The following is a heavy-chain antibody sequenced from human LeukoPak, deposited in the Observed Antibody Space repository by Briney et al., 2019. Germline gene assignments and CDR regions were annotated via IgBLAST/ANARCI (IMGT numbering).Heavy chain of an antibody. D-gene: IGHD3-22*01. CDR1: GGSFSGYY. Sequence: SETLSLTCAVYGGSFSGYYWSWIRQPAGKGLEWIGRIYTSGSTNYNPSLKSRVTISVDTSKNQFSLKLSSVTAADTAVYYCAGQGVIVVVKDWFDPWGQGTLVTVSS. V-gene: IGHV4-59*10. CDR2: IYTSGST. J-gene: IGHJ5*02. CDR3: AGQGVIVVVKDWFDP.